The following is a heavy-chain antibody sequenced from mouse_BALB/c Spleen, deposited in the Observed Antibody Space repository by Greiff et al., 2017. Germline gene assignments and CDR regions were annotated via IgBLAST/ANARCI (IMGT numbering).Heavy chain of an antibody. V-gene: IGHV5-6-5*01. D-gene: IGHD1-2*01. CDR2: ISSGGST. CDR1: GFTFSSYA. J-gene: IGHJ4*01. CDR3: ARGRDYGYPYYAMDY. Sequence: EVKLMESGGGLVKPGGSLKLSCAASGFTFSSYAMSWVRQTPEKRLEWVASISSGGSTYYPDSVKGRFTISRDNARNILYLQMSSLRSEDTAMYYCARGRDYGYPYYAMDYWGQGTSVTVSS.